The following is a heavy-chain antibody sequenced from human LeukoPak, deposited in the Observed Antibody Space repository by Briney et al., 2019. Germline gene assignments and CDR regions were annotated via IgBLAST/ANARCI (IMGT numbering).Heavy chain of an antibody. CDR2: MYYSGTT. D-gene: IGHD2-21*02. Sequence: SETLSLTCTVSSGSITSYYRSWIRQSPGKGLEWIGFMYYSGTTNYNPSLKSRVTISLGMSKNQFSLKLSSVTAADTAVYYCARLPMAVTPHVDYWGQGTLVTVSS. J-gene: IGHJ4*02. V-gene: IGHV4-59*01. CDR3: ARLPMAVTPHVDY. CDR1: SGSITSYY.